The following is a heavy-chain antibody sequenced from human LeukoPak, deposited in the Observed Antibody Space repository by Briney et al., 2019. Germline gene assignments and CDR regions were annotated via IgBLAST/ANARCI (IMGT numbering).Heavy chain of an antibody. D-gene: IGHD3-10*01. Sequence: ASVKVSCKASGYTFTSYGISWVRQAPGQWLEWMGWISGYNGNTNYAQKLQGRVTMTTDTSTSTAYMELRGLRYDDTAVYYCARDTMVRGLPGAYNWFDPWGQGTLVTVSS. J-gene: IGHJ5*02. CDR3: ARDTMVRGLPGAYNWFDP. CDR1: GYTFTSYG. CDR2: ISGYNGNT. V-gene: IGHV1-18*01.